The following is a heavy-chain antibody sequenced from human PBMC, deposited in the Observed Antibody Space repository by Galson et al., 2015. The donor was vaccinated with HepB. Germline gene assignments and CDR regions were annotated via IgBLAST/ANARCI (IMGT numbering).Heavy chain of an antibody. J-gene: IGHJ6*02. V-gene: IGHV3-23*01. CDR1: GFTFSNYA. CDR2: ISGSGGST. D-gene: IGHD2-21*02. Sequence: SLRLSCAASGFTFSNYAMSWVRQAPGKGLEWVSAISGSGGSTYYAGSVKGRFTISRDNSKNTLYLQMNSLRAEDTAVYYCAKGLAYCGGDCYPPNYYYGMDVWGQGTTVTVSS. CDR3: AKGLAYCGGDCYPPNYYYGMDV.